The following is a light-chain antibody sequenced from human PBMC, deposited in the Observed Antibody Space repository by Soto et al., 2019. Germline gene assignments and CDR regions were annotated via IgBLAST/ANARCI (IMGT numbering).Light chain of an antibody. J-gene: IGKJ5*01. CDR3: QQYNNWPPIT. CDR1: QSVSGN. V-gene: IGKV3-15*01. Sequence: EIVMTQSPATLSVSPGERATLSCRASQSVSGNLAWYQQIPGQAPRLLIYGASTRATGIPDRFGGSGSGTEFTLTIRSLQSEDFAVYYCQQYNNWPPITFGQGTRLEMK. CDR2: GAS.